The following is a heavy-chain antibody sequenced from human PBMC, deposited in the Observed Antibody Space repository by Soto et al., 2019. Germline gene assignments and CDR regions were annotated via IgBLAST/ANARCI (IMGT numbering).Heavy chain of an antibody. V-gene: IGHV4-31*03. D-gene: IGHD5-12*01. J-gene: IGHJ4*02. Sequence: PSETLSLTCTVSGGSISSGGYYWSWIRQHPGKGLEWIGYIYYSGSTYYNPSLKSRVTISVDTSKNQFSLKLSSVTAADTAVYYCARVRRDGYNFSDYWGQGTLVTAPQ. CDR1: GGSISSGGYY. CDR3: ARVRRDGYNFSDY. CDR2: IYYSGST.